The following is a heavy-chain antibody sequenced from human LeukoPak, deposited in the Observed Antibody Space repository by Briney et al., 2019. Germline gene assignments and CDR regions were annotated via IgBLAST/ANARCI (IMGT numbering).Heavy chain of an antibody. Sequence: SETLSLTCTVSGGSISSSSYYWGWIRQPPGKGLEWIGSIYYSGSTYYSPSRRSRVTVSEDKSKNQYTLRLNSVTAADTAVYYCTRHAQNPQLDYWGQGTLVTVSS. V-gene: IGHV4-39*01. CDR1: GGSISSSSYY. CDR2: IYYSGST. CDR3: TRHAQNPQLDY. J-gene: IGHJ4*02. D-gene: IGHD2/OR15-2a*01.